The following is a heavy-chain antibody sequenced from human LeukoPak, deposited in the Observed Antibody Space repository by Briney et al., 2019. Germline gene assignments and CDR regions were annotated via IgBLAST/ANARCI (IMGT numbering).Heavy chain of an antibody. CDR1: GFTFSSYS. CDR2: ISSSSSYI. CDR3: ARVEPVDTAMAGAFDI. V-gene: IGHV3-21*01. J-gene: IGHJ3*02. D-gene: IGHD5-18*01. Sequence: GGSLRLSCAASGFTFSSYSMNWVRQAPGKGLEWVSSISSSSSYIYYADSVKGRFTISRDNAKNSLYLQMNSLRAEDTAVYYCARVEPVDTAMAGAFDIWGQGTMVTVSS.